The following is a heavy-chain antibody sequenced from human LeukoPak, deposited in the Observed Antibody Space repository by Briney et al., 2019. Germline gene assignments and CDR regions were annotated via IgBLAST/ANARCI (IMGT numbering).Heavy chain of an antibody. J-gene: IGHJ6*03. D-gene: IGHD2-15*01. Sequence: PSETPSLTCAVFGGSFSDYFWSWIRQPPGKGLEWIGEIDHSGGTNYNPSLKSRVTMSVDTSKNQFSLKLTSVTAADAAVYYCARMRGGGIGYSNYMDVWGKGTTVIVSS. CDR3: ARMRGGGIGYSNYMDV. V-gene: IGHV4-34*01. CDR2: IDHSGGT. CDR1: GGSFSDYF.